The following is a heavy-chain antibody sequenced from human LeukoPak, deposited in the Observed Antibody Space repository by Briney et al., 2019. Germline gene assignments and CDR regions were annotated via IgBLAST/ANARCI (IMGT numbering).Heavy chain of an antibody. D-gene: IGHD1-26*01. V-gene: IGHV3-33*01. CDR1: GFTFNIYG. CDR2: IWPDGSNE. CDR3: ARASGSYDY. J-gene: IGHJ4*02. Sequence: SGGSLRLSCAASGFTFNIYGMNWVRQAPGKGLEWVAVIWPDGSNEYYADSVKGRFTVSRDDSKNTLYLLMNSLRAEDTAVYYCARASGSYDYWGQGTLVTVSS.